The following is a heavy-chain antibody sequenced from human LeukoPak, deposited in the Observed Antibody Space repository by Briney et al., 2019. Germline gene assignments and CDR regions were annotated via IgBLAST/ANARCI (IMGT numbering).Heavy chain of an antibody. CDR3: TRDGVVPAAIDWFDP. V-gene: IGHV3-49*04. D-gene: IGHD2-2*01. J-gene: IGHJ5*02. CDR1: GFTFGDYA. Sequence: PGGSLRLSCTASGFTFGDYAMSWVRQAPGKGLEWVGFIRSKAYGGTTEYAASVKGRFTISRDDSKSIAYLQMNSLKTEDTAVYYCTRDGVVPAAIDWFDPWGQGTLVTVSS. CDR2: IRSKAYGGTT.